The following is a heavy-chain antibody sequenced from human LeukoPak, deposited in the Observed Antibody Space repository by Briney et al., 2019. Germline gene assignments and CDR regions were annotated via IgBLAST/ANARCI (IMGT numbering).Heavy chain of an antibody. CDR3: AKAGRDIVVVPAAADY. CDR1: GFTFSSYA. Sequence: PGGSLRLSCAASGFTFSSYAMSWVRQAPGKGLEWVSAISGSGGSTYYADSVKGQFTISRDNSKNTLYLQMNSLRAEDTAVYYCAKAGRDIVVVPAAADYWGQGTLVTVSS. V-gene: IGHV3-23*01. J-gene: IGHJ4*02. CDR2: ISGSGGST. D-gene: IGHD2-2*01.